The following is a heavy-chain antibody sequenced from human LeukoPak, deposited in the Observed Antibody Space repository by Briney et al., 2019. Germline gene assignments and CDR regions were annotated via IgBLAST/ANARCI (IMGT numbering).Heavy chain of an antibody. Sequence: GGSLRLSCAASGFIFSSYEMNWVRQAPGKGLEWVSYISSSSNTIHYADSVKGRFTISRDNAKNSLYLQINSLRAEDTAVYYCARVGLDRRGYSGYESFDYWGQGTLVTVSS. J-gene: IGHJ4*02. V-gene: IGHV3-48*03. CDR1: GFIFSSYE. CDR3: ARVGLDRRGYSGYESFDY. D-gene: IGHD5-12*01. CDR2: ISSSSNTI.